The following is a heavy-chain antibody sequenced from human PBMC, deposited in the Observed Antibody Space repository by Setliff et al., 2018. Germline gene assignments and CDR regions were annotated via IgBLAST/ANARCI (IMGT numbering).Heavy chain of an antibody. V-gene: IGHV3-23*03. CDR3: AKAASPLFAINGVEYYFDS. D-gene: IGHD3-3*01. J-gene: IGHJ4*02. CDR2: IYSGDRST. Sequence: GGSLRLSCAASGFRFSDLYMTWVRQAPGKGLEWVSTIYSGDRSTFYTDSVKGRFIIYRDSSKNTLYMQMNSLRAEDTAVYFCAKAASPLFAINGVEYYFDSWGQGNLVTVSS. CDR1: GFRFSDLY.